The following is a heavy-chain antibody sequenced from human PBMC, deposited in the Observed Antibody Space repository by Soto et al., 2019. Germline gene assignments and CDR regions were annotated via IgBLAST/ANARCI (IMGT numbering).Heavy chain of an antibody. D-gene: IGHD1-1*01. J-gene: IGHJ5*02. CDR2: IYATGTT. CDR1: GASISGFY. CDR3: VRDGTKTLRDWFDP. Sequence: ETLSLTCTVSGASISGFYWSWIRKSAGKGLEWIGRIYATGTTDYNPSLKSRVMMSVDTSKKQFSXXXXXXXXXDXAVYYCVRDGTKTLRDWFDPWGQGISVTVSS. V-gene: IGHV4-4*07.